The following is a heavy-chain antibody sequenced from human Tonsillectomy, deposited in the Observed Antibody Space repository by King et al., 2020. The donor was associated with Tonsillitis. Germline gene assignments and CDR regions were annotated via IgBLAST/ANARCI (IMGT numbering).Heavy chain of an antibody. V-gene: IGHV3-23*04. CDR3: AKVEGGYYISSCYQDY. J-gene: IGHJ4*02. CDR2: ISGSGGST. CDR1: GFTFSSYA. Sequence: VQLVESGGGLVQPGGSLRLSCAASGFTFSSYAMSWVRQAPGKGLEWVSTISGSGGSTYYADSVKGRFTISRGNSKNSLSLQMNSLRAEDTAVYYCAKVEGGYYISSCYQDYWGQGTLVTVSS. D-gene: IGHD3-22*01.